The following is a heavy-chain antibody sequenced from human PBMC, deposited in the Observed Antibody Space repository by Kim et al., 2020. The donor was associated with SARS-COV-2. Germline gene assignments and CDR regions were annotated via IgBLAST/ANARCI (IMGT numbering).Heavy chain of an antibody. J-gene: IGHJ6*02. Sequence: GGSLRLSCAASGFTFRNYAMHWVRQAPGKGLEWVAVISYDGSNKYYADSVKGRFTISRDNSKNTLYLQMNSLRAEDTAVFYCARGGDILTGYYIYYGVDVWGQGTTVTVSS. CDR1: GFTFRNYA. D-gene: IGHD3-9*01. CDR2: ISYDGSNK. CDR3: ARGGDILTGYYIYYGVDV. V-gene: IGHV3-30*04.